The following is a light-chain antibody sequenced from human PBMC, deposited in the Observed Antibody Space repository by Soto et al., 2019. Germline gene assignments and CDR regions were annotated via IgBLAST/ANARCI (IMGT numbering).Light chain of an antibody. Sequence: EIVLTQSPGTLSLSPGERATLSCRASQSVSSRDLAWYQQKPGQAPRLLIYATSSRAAGIPDRFSGSGSGTDFTLTISRLAPEYFAVYYCQQYDNSPGYTFGQGTKLEIK. CDR3: QQYDNSPGYT. CDR1: QSVSSRD. J-gene: IGKJ2*01. CDR2: ATS. V-gene: IGKV3-20*01.